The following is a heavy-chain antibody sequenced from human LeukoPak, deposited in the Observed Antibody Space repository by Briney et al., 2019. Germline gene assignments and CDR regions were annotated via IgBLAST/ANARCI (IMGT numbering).Heavy chain of an antibody. CDR1: GFTFSSYW. V-gene: IGHV3-7*01. Sequence: GGSLRLSCAASGFTFSSYWMSWVRQAPGKGLEWVANIKQDGSEKYYVDSVKGRFTISRDNAKNSLYLQMNSLRAEDTAVYYCARDPNNPIYYYYYGMDVWGKGTTVTVSS. CDR3: ARDPNNPIYYYYYGMDV. D-gene: IGHD1/OR15-1a*01. J-gene: IGHJ6*04. CDR2: IKQDGSEK.